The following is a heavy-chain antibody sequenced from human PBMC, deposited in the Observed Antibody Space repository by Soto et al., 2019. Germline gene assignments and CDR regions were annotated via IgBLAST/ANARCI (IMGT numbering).Heavy chain of an antibody. CDR2: ICSSSSNT. CDR3: ARSSSGYYYQPLFDY. J-gene: IGHJ4*02. CDR1: GFTFSSYG. Sequence: PGGSLRLSCAASGFTFSSYGMHWVRQAPGKGLEWVSYICSSSSNTNYADSVKGRFTISRDNAKNSLYLQMNSLRAEDTAVYYCARSSSGYYYQPLFDYWGQGTLVTVSS. V-gene: IGHV3-48*04. D-gene: IGHD3-22*01.